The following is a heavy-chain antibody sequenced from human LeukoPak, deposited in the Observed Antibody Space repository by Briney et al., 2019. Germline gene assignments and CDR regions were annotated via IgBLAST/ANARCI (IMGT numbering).Heavy chain of an antibody. CDR1: GGSISSSSYY. Sequence: PSETLSLTCTVSGGSISSSSYYWGWIRQPPGKGLEWIGSIYYSGSTYYNPSLKSRVAISVDTSKNQFSLKLSSVTAADTAVYYCARGSGLLLWFGELPGGLSFDYWGQGTLVTVSS. V-gene: IGHV4-39*07. CDR3: ARGSGLLLWFGELPGGLSFDY. CDR2: IYYSGST. D-gene: IGHD3-10*01. J-gene: IGHJ4*02.